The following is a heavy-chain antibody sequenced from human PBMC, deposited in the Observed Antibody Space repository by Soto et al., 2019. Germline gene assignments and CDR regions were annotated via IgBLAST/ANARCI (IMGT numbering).Heavy chain of an antibody. J-gene: IGHJ4*02. D-gene: IGHD3-10*02. V-gene: IGHV4-34*01. CDR3: ARSSVRGWSY. CDR1: GGSFSGYY. CDR2: ITHSGST. Sequence: SETLSLTCAVYGGSFSGYYWTWIRQPPGKGLEWIGEITHSGSTNYNPSLKSRVTISVDTSKNQFSLNLNSVTAADTAVYYCARSSVRGWSYWGQGTLVTV.